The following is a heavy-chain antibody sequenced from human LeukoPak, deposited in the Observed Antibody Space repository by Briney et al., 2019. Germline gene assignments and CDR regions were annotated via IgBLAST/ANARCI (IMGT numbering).Heavy chain of an antibody. D-gene: IGHD1-14*01. J-gene: IGHJ6*03. CDR2: IPSSGITT. Sequence: GGSLRLSCAASGFTFSTYEMNWVRQAPGKGLEWISYIPSSGITTYYADSVKGRFTISRDNAKNSLYLQMNSLRGEDTAVYYCARNRLYNNYMDVWGKGTTVTISS. CDR1: GFTFSTYE. V-gene: IGHV3-48*03. CDR3: ARNRLYNNYMDV.